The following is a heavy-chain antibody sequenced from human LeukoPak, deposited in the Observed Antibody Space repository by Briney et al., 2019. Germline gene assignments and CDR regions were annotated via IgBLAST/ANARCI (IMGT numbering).Heavy chain of an antibody. CDR2: IIPMFGTA. D-gene: IGHD3-22*01. Sequence: SVKVSCKASGGTLSSYTISWVRQAPGQGLEWMGAIIPMFGTAHYAQKLQGRATITADESTRTAHLELSGLRSDDAAVYYCARSPRGSSGYYYQIDYWGQGTLVTVSS. V-gene: IGHV1-69*13. CDR3: ARSPRGSSGYYYQIDY. J-gene: IGHJ4*02. CDR1: GGTLSSYT.